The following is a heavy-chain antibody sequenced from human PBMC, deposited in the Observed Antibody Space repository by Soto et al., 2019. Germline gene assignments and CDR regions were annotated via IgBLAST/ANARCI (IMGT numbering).Heavy chain of an antibody. D-gene: IGHD1-1*01. Sequence: PSETLSLTCTVSGGSISSSSYYWGWIRQPPGKGLEWIGNIYHSGSTTYNPSLKSRVTISVDTSKNQFSLKLTSVTAADTAVYYCATSVLGTTDIFDFWGQGTLVTVSS. CDR2: IYHSGST. CDR1: GGSISSSSYY. CDR3: ATSVLGTTDIFDF. J-gene: IGHJ4*02. V-gene: IGHV4-39*01.